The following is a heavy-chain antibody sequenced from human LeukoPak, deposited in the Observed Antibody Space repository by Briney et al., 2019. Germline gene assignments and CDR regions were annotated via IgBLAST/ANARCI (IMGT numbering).Heavy chain of an antibody. CDR1: GFTFSSYS. CDR2: ISSSSSYI. V-gene: IGHV3-21*01. Sequence: PGGSLRLSCAASGFTFSSYSMNWVRQAPGKGLEWVSSISSSSSYIYYADSVKGRFTTSRDNAKNSLYLQMNSLRAEDTAVYYCARGQGLGYCSSTSCPPYYYYYMDVWGKGTTVTVSS. J-gene: IGHJ6*03. D-gene: IGHD2-2*01. CDR3: ARGQGLGYCSSTSCPPYYYYYMDV.